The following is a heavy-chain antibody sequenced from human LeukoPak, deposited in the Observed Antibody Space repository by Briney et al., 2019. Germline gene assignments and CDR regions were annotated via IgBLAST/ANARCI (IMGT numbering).Heavy chain of an antibody. CDR2: IYYSVST. CDR3: LVDFWSAKHFDN. Sequence: SETLSLTCAVYGGSFSGYYWGWIRQPPGKGLEWIGTIYYSVSTYYNPSLKSRVTISVDTSKNQFSLKLSSVTAADTAVYYCLVDFWSAKHFDNWGQGTLVTASS. V-gene: IGHV4-34*01. CDR1: GGSFSGYY. D-gene: IGHD3-3*01. J-gene: IGHJ4*02.